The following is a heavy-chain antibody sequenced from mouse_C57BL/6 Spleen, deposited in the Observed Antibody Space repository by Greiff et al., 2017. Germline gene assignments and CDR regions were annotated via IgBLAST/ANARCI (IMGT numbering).Heavy chain of an antibody. CDR2: IYPGSGNT. D-gene: IGHD2-4*01. J-gene: IGHJ2*01. CDR3: ARSLYDYYFDY. V-gene: IGHV1-66*01. CDR1: GYSFTSYY. Sequence: QVQLKQSGPELVKPGASVKISCKASGYSFTSYYIHWVKQRPGQGLEWIGWIYPGSGNTKYNEKFKGKATLTADTSSSTAYMQLSSLTSEDSAVYYCARSLYDYYFDYWGQGTTLTVSS.